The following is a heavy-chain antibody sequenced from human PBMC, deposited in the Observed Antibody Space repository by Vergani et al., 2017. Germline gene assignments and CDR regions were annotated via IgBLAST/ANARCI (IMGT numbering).Heavy chain of an antibody. Sequence: QVQLVQSGAEVKKPGASVKVSCKASGYTFTGYYMHWVRQAPGQGLEWMGWINPNSGGTNYAQKFQGRVTMTRDTSISTAYMELSRLRSDDTAVYYCASRYCSSTSCFPYDWFDPWGQGTLVTVSS. CDR3: ASRYCSSTSCFPYDWFDP. CDR1: GYTFTGYY. J-gene: IGHJ5*02. D-gene: IGHD2-2*01. CDR2: INPNSGGT. V-gene: IGHV1-2*02.